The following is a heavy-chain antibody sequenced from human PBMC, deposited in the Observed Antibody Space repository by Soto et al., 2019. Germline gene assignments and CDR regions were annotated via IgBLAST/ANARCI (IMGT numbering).Heavy chain of an antibody. Sequence: GGSLRLSCAASGFTFSSYWMSWVRQAPGKGLEWVANIKQDGSEKYYVDSVKGRFTTSRDNAKNTLYLQMNSLKTEDTAVYYCTTNLLPLWGMDVWGQGTTVTVSS. J-gene: IGHJ6*02. V-gene: IGHV3-7*03. CDR2: IKQDGSEK. D-gene: IGHD3-16*01. CDR3: TTNLLPLWGMDV. CDR1: GFTFSSYW.